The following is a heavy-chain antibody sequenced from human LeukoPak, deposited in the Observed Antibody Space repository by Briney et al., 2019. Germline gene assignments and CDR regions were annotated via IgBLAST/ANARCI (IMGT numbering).Heavy chain of an antibody. D-gene: IGHD6-13*01. CDR3: ARVRIEQQPYDY. Sequence: VASVKVSCKASGYTFSSYGISWVRQAPGQGLEWMGWISAYNGNTNYAQKLQGRGTMTTDTSTSTAYMELRSLRSDDTAVYYCARVRIEQQPYDYWGQGTLVTVSS. J-gene: IGHJ4*02. CDR1: GYTFSSYG. CDR2: ISAYNGNT. V-gene: IGHV1-18*01.